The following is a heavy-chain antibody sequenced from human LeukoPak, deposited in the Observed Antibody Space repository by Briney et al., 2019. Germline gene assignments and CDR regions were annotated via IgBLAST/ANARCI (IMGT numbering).Heavy chain of an antibody. CDR3: AKDGGSAQVPDYYYYGMDV. V-gene: IGHV3-23*01. J-gene: IGHJ6*02. CDR2: ISGSGSSA. Sequence: GGSLRLSCAASGFTFSSYAMSWVRQAPGKGLEWVSTISGSGSSAYYADSVKGRFTISRDNAKNSLYLQMNSLRAEDTALYYCAKDGGSAQVPDYYYYGMDVWGQGTTVTVSS. CDR1: GFTFSSYA. D-gene: IGHD2-2*01.